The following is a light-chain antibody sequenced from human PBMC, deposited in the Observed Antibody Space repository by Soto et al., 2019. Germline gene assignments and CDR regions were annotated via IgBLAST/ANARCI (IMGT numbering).Light chain of an antibody. Sequence: QSVLTQPASVSGSPGQSINLSCTGTSSDFGGYNYVSWYQHHPGKAPKLMIYEVSTRPSGVSNRFSGSKSVNTAYLTISGLPSEDEADYYCRSYTSSSTLVFGTGTKLTVL. CDR2: EVS. J-gene: IGLJ1*01. CDR3: RSYTSSSTLV. CDR1: SSDFGGYNY. V-gene: IGLV2-14*01.